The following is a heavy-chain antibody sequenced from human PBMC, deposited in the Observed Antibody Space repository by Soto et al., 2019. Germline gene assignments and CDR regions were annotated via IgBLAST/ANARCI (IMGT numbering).Heavy chain of an antibody. J-gene: IGHJ4*02. CDR2: ISYDGSNK. D-gene: IGHD2-2*01. CDR3: AKSGYCSSPSCSHFDY. CDR1: GFTFSSYG. V-gene: IGHV3-30*18. Sequence: WGSLRLSCAASGFTFSSYGMHWVRQAPGKGLEWVAVISYDGSNKYYADSVKGRFTISRDNSKNTLYLQMNSLRAEDTAVYYCAKSGYCSSPSCSHFDYWGKGNLVTVSS.